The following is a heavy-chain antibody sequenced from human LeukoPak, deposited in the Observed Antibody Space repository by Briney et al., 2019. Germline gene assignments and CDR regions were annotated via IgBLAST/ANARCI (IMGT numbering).Heavy chain of an antibody. Sequence: SETLSLTCTVSGGSISSYYWSWIRQPAGKGLEWIGRIYTSGSTNYNPSLKSRVTMSVDTSKNQFSLKLSSVTAADTAVYYCARGAVWFGELLGHFDYWGQGTLVTVSS. D-gene: IGHD3-10*01. V-gene: IGHV4-4*07. CDR1: GGSISSYY. J-gene: IGHJ4*02. CDR2: IYTSGST. CDR3: ARGAVWFGELLGHFDY.